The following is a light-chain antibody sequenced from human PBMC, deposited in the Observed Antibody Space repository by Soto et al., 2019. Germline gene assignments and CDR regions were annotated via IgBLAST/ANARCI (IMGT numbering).Light chain of an antibody. J-gene: IGKJ1*01. CDR2: GAS. V-gene: IGKV1-6*01. Sequence: AIQMTQSPSSLSASVGDRVTITCRASQDIRHELGWYQQKPGKAPKVLIYGASSVQSGVPSRFSGSGSGTDFTLTISSLQPEDFATYYCLQDHNCPRTFGQGTKVDIK. CDR3: LQDHNCPRT. CDR1: QDIRHE.